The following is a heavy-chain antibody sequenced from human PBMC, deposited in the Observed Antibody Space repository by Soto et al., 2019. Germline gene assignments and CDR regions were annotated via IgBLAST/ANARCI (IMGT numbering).Heavy chain of an antibody. Sequence: GESLKISCKGSGYSFTSYWIGWVRQMPGKGLEWMGIIYPGDSDTRYSPSFQGQVTISADKSISTAYLQWSSLKASDTAMYYCARLYDSSGYYYDQYYYYYYGMDVWGQGTRVTVSS. D-gene: IGHD3-22*01. V-gene: IGHV5-51*01. J-gene: IGHJ6*02. CDR1: GYSFTSYW. CDR3: ARLYDSSGYYYDQYYYYYYGMDV. CDR2: IYPGDSDT.